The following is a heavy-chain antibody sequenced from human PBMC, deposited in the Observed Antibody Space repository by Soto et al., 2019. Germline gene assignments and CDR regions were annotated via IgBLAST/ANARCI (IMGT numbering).Heavy chain of an antibody. CDR2: IIPIFGTA. J-gene: IGHJ6*02. D-gene: IGHD1-1*01. V-gene: IGHV1-69*01. Sequence: QVQLVQSGAEVKKPGSSVKVSCKASGGTFSSYAISWVRQAPGQGLKWMGGIIPIFGTANYAQKFQGRVTITADESTSTAYMELSSLRSEDTAVYYCARSPQSLERRSLYYYYGMDVWGQGTTVTVSS. CDR1: GGTFSSYA. CDR3: ARSPQSLERRSLYYYYGMDV.